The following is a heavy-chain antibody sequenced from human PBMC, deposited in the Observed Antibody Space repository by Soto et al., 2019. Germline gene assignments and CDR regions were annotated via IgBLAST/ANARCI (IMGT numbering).Heavy chain of an antibody. V-gene: IGHV3-23*01. J-gene: IGHJ4*02. D-gene: IGHD5-12*01. CDR2: ISASGGTT. CDR3: AKDLADGYIREAITLDS. CDR1: GFTFSTYG. Sequence: QPGGSLRLSCVASGFTFSTYGMNWVRQVPGKGLEWVAGISASGGTTYYAESVKGRFTISRDKSENTLYLQMNSLRGDDTAIYYCAKDLADGYIREAITLDSWGQGTPVTVSS.